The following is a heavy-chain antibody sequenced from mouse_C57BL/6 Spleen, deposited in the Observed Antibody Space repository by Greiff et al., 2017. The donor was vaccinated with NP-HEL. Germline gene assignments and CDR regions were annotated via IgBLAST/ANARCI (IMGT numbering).Heavy chain of an antibody. J-gene: IGHJ2*01. Sequence: EVQVVESGGDLVKPGGSLKLSCAASGFTFSSYGMSWVRQTPDKRLEWVATISSGGSYTYYPDSVKGRFTISRDNAKNTLYLQMSSLKSEDTAMYYCARPSTMMGGGYYFDYWGQGTTLTVSS. CDR3: ARPSTMMGGGYYFDY. CDR1: GFTFSSYG. V-gene: IGHV5-6*01. CDR2: ISSGGSYT. D-gene: IGHD2-4*01.